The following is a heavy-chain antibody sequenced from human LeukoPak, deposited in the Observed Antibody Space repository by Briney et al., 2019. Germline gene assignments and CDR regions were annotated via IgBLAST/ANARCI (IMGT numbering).Heavy chain of an antibody. CDR3: ARELDCSSTSCYDNYYYYMDV. D-gene: IGHD2-2*01. V-gene: IGHV3-21*01. Sequence: DSIQGRFTISRDNAKNSLYLQMNSLRAEDTAVYYCARELDCSSTSCYDNYYYYMDVWGKGTTVTVSS. J-gene: IGHJ6*03.